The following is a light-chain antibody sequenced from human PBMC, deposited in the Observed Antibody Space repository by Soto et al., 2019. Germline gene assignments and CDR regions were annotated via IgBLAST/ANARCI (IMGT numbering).Light chain of an antibody. J-gene: IGKJ1*01. CDR2: DAS. Sequence: AIQLTQSPSSLSASVGDRVTITCRASQGISSALAWYQQXXXXAPKLLIYDASSLESGVPSRFSGSGSGTDFTLTISSLQPEDFATYYCQQFNNYPRTFGQGTKVEIK. CDR3: QQFNNYPRT. CDR1: QGISSA. V-gene: IGKV1D-13*01.